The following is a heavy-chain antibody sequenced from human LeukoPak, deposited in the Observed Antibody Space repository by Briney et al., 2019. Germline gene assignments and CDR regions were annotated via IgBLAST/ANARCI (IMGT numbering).Heavy chain of an antibody. CDR1: GYTFTSYG. V-gene: IGHV1-18*01. CDR3: ATTTLDYGLPLPLDY. D-gene: IGHD4-17*01. J-gene: IGHJ4*02. Sequence: ASVKVSCKASGYTFTSYGISWVRQAPGQGLEWMGWISAYNGNTNYAQKLQGRVTMTTDTSTNTAYMELRSLRSDDTAVYYCATTTLDYGLPLPLDYWGQGTLVTVSS. CDR2: ISAYNGNT.